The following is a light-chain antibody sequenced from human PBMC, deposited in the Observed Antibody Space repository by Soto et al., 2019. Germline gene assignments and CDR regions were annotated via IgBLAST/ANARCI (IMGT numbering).Light chain of an antibody. J-gene: IGKJ4*01. V-gene: IGKV3-20*01. CDR1: QSVGDTY. Sequence: EIVLTQSPGTLSLSPGERATLSCRASQSVGDTYLAWYQQKPGQAPRLLMYSTSSRATGIPDRFSGSGSGTDFTLTISRLEPEDFAVYYCQQYGSSPPLTFGGGTKVDIK. CDR3: QQYGSSPPLT. CDR2: STS.